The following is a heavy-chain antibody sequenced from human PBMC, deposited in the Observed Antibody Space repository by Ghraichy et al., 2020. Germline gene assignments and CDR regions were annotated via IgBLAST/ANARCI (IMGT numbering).Heavy chain of an antibody. Sequence: GGSLRLSCAASGFTFSSYWMHWVRQAPGKGLVWVSRINSDGSSTSYADSVKGRFTISRDNAKNTLYLQMNSLRAEDTAVYYCASRQWYSDFDYWGQGTLVTVSS. CDR3: ASRQWYSDFDY. D-gene: IGHD6-19*01. CDR2: INSDGSST. J-gene: IGHJ4*02. V-gene: IGHV3-74*01. CDR1: GFTFSSYW.